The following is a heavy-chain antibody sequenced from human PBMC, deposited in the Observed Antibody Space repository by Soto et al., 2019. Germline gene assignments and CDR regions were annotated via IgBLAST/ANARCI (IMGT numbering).Heavy chain of an antibody. CDR3: ARAWYNFSSGSARGGHWYFDL. V-gene: IGHV3-74*01. Sequence: EVQLVESGGKLDQPGGSLTLSCAASGFTFKNRWMHWVRQAPGGGLVWVSRIHYDGSNTRYADSVNGRFTISRDNAKNTFYLHLSSLKVDDTAVYYCARAWYNFSSGSARGGHWYFDLWGRGTLVTVSS. CDR2: IHYDGSNT. D-gene: IGHD3-10*01. J-gene: IGHJ2*01. CDR1: GFTFKNRW.